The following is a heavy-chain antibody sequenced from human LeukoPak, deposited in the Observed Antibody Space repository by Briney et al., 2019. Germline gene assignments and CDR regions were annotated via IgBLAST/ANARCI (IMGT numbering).Heavy chain of an antibody. CDR2: IRHDGSNK. J-gene: IGHJ4*02. Sequence: GGSLRLSCAASGFTFSSYGMHWVRQAPGKGLEWVAFIRHDGSNKYYADSVKGRFTISRDNSKNTLYLQMNSLRAEDTAVYYCAKENVLRFLEWLLYFDYWGQGTLVTVSS. D-gene: IGHD3-3*01. CDR3: AKENVLRFLEWLLYFDY. CDR1: GFTFSSYG. V-gene: IGHV3-30*02.